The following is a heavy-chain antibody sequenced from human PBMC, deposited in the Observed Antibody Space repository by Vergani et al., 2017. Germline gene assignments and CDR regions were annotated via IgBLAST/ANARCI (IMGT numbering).Heavy chain of an antibody. CDR2: IYTSGST. V-gene: IGHV4-4*07. CDR3: ARQIAVAGTGAFDI. Sequence: QVQLQESGPGLVKPSETLSLTCTVSGGSISSYYWSWIRQPAGKGLEWIGRIYTSGSTNYNPSLKSRVTMSVDTSKNQFSLKLSSVTAAVTAVYYCARQIAVAGTGAFDIWGQGTMVTVSS. D-gene: IGHD6-19*01. J-gene: IGHJ3*02. CDR1: GGSISSYY.